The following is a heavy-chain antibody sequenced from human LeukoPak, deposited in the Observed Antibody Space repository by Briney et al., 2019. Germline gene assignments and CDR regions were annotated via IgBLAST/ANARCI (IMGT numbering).Heavy chain of an antibody. CDR3: ARENYDSSGSNGYYYYYMDV. Sequence: PGRSLRLSCAASGFTFSSYGMHWVRQAPGKGLEWVAVIWYDGSNKYYADSVKGRLTISRDNSKNTLYLQMNSLRAEDTAVYYCARENYDSSGSNGYYYYYMDVWGKGTTVTVSS. V-gene: IGHV3-33*01. CDR1: GFTFSSYG. D-gene: IGHD3-22*01. J-gene: IGHJ6*03. CDR2: IWYDGSNK.